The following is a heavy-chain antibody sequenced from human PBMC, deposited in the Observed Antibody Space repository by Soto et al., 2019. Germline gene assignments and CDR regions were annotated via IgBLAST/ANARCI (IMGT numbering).Heavy chain of an antibody. Sequence: EVQLVESGGGLVQPGRSLRLSCAASGFTFDDYAMHWVRQAPGKGLEWVSGISWNSGSIGYADSVKGRFTISRDNAKNYLYLQMNSVRAEDTALYYCVKGPSSRLDNWFDPWGQGTLVTVSS. CDR2: ISWNSGSI. V-gene: IGHV3-9*01. J-gene: IGHJ5*02. CDR3: VKGPSSRLDNWFDP. D-gene: IGHD3-9*01. CDR1: GFTFDDYA.